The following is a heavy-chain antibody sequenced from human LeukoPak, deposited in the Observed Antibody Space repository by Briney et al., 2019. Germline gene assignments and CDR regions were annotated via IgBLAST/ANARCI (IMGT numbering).Heavy chain of an antibody. Sequence: GRSLRLSCAASGFTFSSYDMHWVRQAPGKGLEWVAVISYDGSSKYYADSVKGRFTISRDNSKNTLFLQMNSLKTEDTAVYYCTTHYYDSSGYYSLFDYWGQGTLVTVSS. CDR3: TTHYYDSSGYYSLFDY. D-gene: IGHD3-22*01. V-gene: IGHV3-30*03. CDR1: GFTFSSYD. J-gene: IGHJ4*02. CDR2: ISYDGSSK.